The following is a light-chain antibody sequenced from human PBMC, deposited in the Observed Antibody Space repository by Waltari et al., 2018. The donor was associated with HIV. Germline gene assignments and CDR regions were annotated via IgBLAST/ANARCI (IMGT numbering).Light chain of an antibody. V-gene: IGLV1-40*01. J-gene: IGLJ3*02. CDR2: DNT. CDR1: NSNIGAGYD. Sequence: QSVLTQPPSVSGAPGQRVTISCTGTNSNIGAGYDVHWYQQLPGTAPKLLIYDNTNRPSGVPDRFSGSKSGTSASLAITGLQSEDEAHYYCQSYDDSLRGVFGGGTKLTVL. CDR3: QSYDDSLRGV.